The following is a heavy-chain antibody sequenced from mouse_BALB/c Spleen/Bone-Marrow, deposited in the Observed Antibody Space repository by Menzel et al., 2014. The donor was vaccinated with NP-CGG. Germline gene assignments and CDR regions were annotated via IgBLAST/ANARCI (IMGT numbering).Heavy chain of an antibody. J-gene: IGHJ2*01. CDR1: GFTFTDYY. V-gene: IGHV7-3*02. Sequence: EAKVVESGGGLVQPGGSLRLSCATSGFTFTDYYMNWVRQPPGKALEWLGFIRNKANGYTTEYSASVKSRFTISRDNSQNILYLQMNTLRVDDSAAYYCARDKGRVFFDYWGQGTTLTISS. CDR2: IRNKANGYTT. CDR3: ARDKGRVFFDY.